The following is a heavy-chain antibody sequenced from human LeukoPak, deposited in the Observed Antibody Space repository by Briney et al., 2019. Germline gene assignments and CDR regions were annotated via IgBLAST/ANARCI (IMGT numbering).Heavy chain of an antibody. V-gene: IGHV3-33*01. D-gene: IGHD6-6*01. CDR1: GFTFSNHG. Sequence: PGGSLRLSCAASGFTFSNHGMHWVRQAPGKGLEWVANIWYDGSQEYYADTVKGRFTISRDISKNTLYLQMNGLRAEDTAVYYCARDLAAARLDFRGQGTPVTVSS. J-gene: IGHJ4*02. CDR3: ARDLAAARLDF. CDR2: IWYDGSQE.